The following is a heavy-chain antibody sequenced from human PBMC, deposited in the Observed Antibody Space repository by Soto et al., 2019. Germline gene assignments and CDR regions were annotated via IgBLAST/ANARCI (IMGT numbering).Heavy chain of an antibody. V-gene: IGHV3-21*06. CDR2: ISSTTNYI. Sequence: EVQLVESGGGLVKPGGSLRLSCAASGFTFTRYSMNWVRQAPGKGLEWVSSISSTTNYIHYGASMQGRFTISRDNAKNPLYLEMTSLRAEDTAVYYCARESEDLTSNFDYWGQGTLVTVSS. J-gene: IGHJ4*02. CDR1: GFTFTRYS. CDR3: ARESEDLTSNFDY.